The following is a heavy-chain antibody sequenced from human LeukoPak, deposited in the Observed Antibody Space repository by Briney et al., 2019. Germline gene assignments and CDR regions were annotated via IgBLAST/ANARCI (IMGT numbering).Heavy chain of an antibody. V-gene: IGHV3-9*01. J-gene: IGHJ4*02. CDR1: GFTFDDYA. Sequence: PGGSLRLSCAASGFTFDDYAVHWVRPAPGKGLEWVSGISWNSGSIVYADSVQGRFTISRDNAKNSLYLQMNSLRAEDTALYYCAKAASSGSSGFDYWGQRTLVTVSS. D-gene: IGHD6-19*01. CDR2: ISWNSGSI. CDR3: AKAASSGSSGFDY.